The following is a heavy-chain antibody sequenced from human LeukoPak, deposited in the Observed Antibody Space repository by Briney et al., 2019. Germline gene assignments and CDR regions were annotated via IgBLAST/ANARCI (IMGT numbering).Heavy chain of an antibody. Sequence: SETLSLTCTVSGGSISSYYWSWIRQPPGKGLEWIGYIYYSGSTNYNPSLKSRVTISVDTSKDQFSLKLSSVTAADTAVYYCARDPHSSGWYYFDYWGQGTLVTVSS. CDR2: IYYSGST. CDR3: ARDPHSSGWYYFDY. J-gene: IGHJ4*02. CDR1: GGSISSYY. V-gene: IGHV4-59*01. D-gene: IGHD6-19*01.